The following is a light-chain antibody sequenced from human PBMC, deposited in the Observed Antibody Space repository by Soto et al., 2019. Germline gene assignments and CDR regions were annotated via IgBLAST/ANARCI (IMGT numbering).Light chain of an antibody. V-gene: IGLV1-44*01. J-gene: IGLJ1*01. Sequence: QSVLTQPPSASGTPGQRVTFSCSGRTSNIGSNTVNWFQQLPGTAPKLLIYATNQRPSGVPDRFSGSKSGTSASLAISGLQSEYEAEYYCAAWDDSLAAYVFGPGTKLTVL. CDR2: ATN. CDR3: AAWDDSLAAYV. CDR1: TSNIGSNT.